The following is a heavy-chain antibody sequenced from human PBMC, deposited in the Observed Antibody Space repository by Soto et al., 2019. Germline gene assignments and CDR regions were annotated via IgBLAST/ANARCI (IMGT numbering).Heavy chain of an antibody. CDR2: ITGNGGKA. D-gene: IGHD5-12*01. Sequence: GALRLSWAASGFTFRSYAMSWVLQAPGKGLEWISSITGNGGKAYYEDSVKGRFTFSRDNSKNTLYLQMNSLGVEDTAVYYCVKEWTTRRAFEYLGQGTVVNVSS. CDR3: VKEWTTRRAFEY. CDR1: GFTFRSYA. J-gene: IGHJ4*02. V-gene: IGHV3-23*01.